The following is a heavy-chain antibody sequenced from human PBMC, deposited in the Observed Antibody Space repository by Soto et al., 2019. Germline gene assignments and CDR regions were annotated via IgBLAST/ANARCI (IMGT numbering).Heavy chain of an antibody. J-gene: IGHJ5*02. D-gene: IGHD6-19*01. CDR3: ARGVGGSGLNWFDP. CDR1: GSSIIGYY. Sequence: SETLSLTCTFSGSSIIGYYWTWIRQSPERGLEWIGYIHYSGSANYNPSLNSRLTMSVDRSKSQFSMKLASETAADTAVYYCARGVGGSGLNWFDPWGQGTLVTVSS. CDR2: IHYSGSA. V-gene: IGHV4-59*12.